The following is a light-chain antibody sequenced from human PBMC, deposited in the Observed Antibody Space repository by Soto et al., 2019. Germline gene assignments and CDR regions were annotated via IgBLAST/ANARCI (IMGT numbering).Light chain of an antibody. Sequence: DIQMTQSPSSLSASVGDSVTITCRASQGITNNLGWYQQKPGQAPKRLIYAASSLHSGVPLRFSGSGSGTQFSLTISSLQPEDFATYYCLQHHTYPWTFGQGTKVEVK. CDR3: LQHHTYPWT. J-gene: IGKJ1*01. CDR2: AAS. V-gene: IGKV1-17*01. CDR1: QGITNN.